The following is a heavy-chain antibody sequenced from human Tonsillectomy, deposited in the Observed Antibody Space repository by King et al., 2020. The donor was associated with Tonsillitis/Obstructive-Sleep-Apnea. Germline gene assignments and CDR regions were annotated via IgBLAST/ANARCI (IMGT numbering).Heavy chain of an antibody. V-gene: IGHV3-7*02. CDR3: ATLRYYYDSSGYYYESEYFQH. Sequence: EVQLVESGGGLVQPGGSLRLSCAASGFTFSSYWMSWVRQAPEKGLEWVANIKQDGSEQYYVDSVKGRFTISRDNAQNSLYLQMNSLRAEDTAVYYCATLRYYYDSSGYYYESEYFQHWGQGTLVTVSS. CDR1: GFTFSSYW. D-gene: IGHD3-22*01. J-gene: IGHJ1*01. CDR2: IKQDGSEQ.